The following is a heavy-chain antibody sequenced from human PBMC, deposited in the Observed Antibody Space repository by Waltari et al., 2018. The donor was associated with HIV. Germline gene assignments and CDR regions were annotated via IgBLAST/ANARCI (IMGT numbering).Heavy chain of an antibody. J-gene: IGHJ4*02. CDR2: IKQDGSER. D-gene: IGHD1-26*01. V-gene: IGHV3-7*01. CDR3: ARRRGSYCLDY. CDR1: GFTFSSYW. Sequence: EGQLVESGGGLVQTGGSLRLSCAASGFTFSSYWMSWVRQAPGKGVEGVANIKQDGSERYYLDAVKGRFTISRDNAKNSLYLQMNSLRAEDTAVYFCARRRGSYCLDYWGQGTLVTVSS.